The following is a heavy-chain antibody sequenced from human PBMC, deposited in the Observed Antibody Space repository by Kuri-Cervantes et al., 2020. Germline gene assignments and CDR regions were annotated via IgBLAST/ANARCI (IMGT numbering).Heavy chain of an antibody. J-gene: IGHJ3*02. CDR1: GFTFSSYG. Sequence: GESLKISCAASGFTFSSYGVHWVRQAPGKGLEWVAVIWYDGSNKYYADSVKGRFTISRDNSKNTLYLQMNSLRAEDTAVYYCAREVLAYCGGDCRRDAFDIWGQGTMVTVSS. CDR2: IWYDGSNK. V-gene: IGHV3-33*01. D-gene: IGHD2-21*02. CDR3: AREVLAYCGGDCRRDAFDI.